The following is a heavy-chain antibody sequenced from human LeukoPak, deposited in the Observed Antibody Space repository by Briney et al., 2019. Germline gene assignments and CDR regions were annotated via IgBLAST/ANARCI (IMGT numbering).Heavy chain of an antibody. J-gene: IGHJ4*02. V-gene: IGHV5-51*01. CDR2: IYPDDSDT. D-gene: IGHD6-13*01. Sequence: GESLKISCKGSGYSFTSYWIGWVRQMPGKGLEWMGIIYPDDSDTTYSPSFQGQVTISADKSISTAYLQWSSLQASDTAIYYCARAYSSSRMNFDYWGQGTLVTVSS. CDR3: ARAYSSSRMNFDY. CDR1: GYSFTSYW.